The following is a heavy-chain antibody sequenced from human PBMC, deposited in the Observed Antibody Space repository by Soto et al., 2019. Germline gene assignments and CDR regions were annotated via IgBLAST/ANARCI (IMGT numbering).Heavy chain of an antibody. V-gene: IGHV3-30*03. D-gene: IGHD4-17*01. CDR1: GFTFSRYA. CDR3: ATTGRDYTDSPNDY. CDR2: ISYDGTTK. Sequence: QVQLVDSGGGVVQPGGSLRLSCVVSGFTFSRYAMHWVRQAPGKGLEWVALISYDGTTKYYTDSVKGRFTISRDNSKNMLYLHMDSLRPEDTAVYYCATTGRDYTDSPNDYWGQGTRVTVSS. J-gene: IGHJ4*02.